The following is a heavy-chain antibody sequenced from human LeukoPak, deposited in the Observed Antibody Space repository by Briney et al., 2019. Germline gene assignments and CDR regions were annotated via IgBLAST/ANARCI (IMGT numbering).Heavy chain of an antibody. CDR1: GYTFTSYD. CDR2: MNPNSGNT. D-gene: IGHD2-15*01. Sequence: ASVKVSCKASGYTFTSYDINWVRQATGQGLEWMGWMNPNSGNTGYAQKFQDRVTMTRNTSISTAYMELSSLGSEDTAVYYCARGRWDIVVVVAATPHYYFDYWGQGTLVTVSS. V-gene: IGHV1-8*01. J-gene: IGHJ4*02. CDR3: ARGRWDIVVVVAATPHYYFDY.